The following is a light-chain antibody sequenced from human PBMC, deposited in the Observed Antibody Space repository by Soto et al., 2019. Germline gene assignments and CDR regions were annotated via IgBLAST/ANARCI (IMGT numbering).Light chain of an antibody. CDR2: GIS. CDR3: QQYGSSPTT. CDR1: QSVGSS. V-gene: IGKV3-15*01. J-gene: IGKJ5*01. Sequence: EIVMTQSPATLSVSPGERSTLSCRASQSVGSSLAWYQQKPGQAPRLLIYGISTRATGLPGRFSGSGSGTDFTLTISSLEPEDFAVYSCQQYGSSPTTFGQGTRLEIK.